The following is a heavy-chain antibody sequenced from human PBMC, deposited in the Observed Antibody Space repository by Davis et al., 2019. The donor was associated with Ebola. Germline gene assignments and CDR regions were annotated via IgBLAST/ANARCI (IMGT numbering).Heavy chain of an antibody. Sequence: GGSLRLSCEASGFIFSDYEMNWVRQTPGKGLEWIAFVGNSVDSIHSAASVKGRFIASRDNARHSLLLQMNNLKVEDTGVYYCVPGTWIRGQGMRVTVSA. V-gene: IGHV3-48*03. D-gene: IGHD5-18*01. CDR2: VGNSVDSI. CDR1: GFIFSDYE. J-gene: IGHJ4*02. CDR3: VPGTWI.